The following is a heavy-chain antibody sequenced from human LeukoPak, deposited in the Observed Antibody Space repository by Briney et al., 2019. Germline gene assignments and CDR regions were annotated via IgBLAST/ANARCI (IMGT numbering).Heavy chain of an antibody. J-gene: IGHJ4*02. CDR2: IGAYNGNT. V-gene: IGHV1-18*01. D-gene: IGHD5/OR15-5a*01. Sequence: GASVKVSCKASGYTFTSYGISWVRQAPGQGLEWMGWIGAYNGNTNYAQKLQGRVTMTADTSTSTAYMELGSLRSDDTAVYYCARDPSVSTPFDYWGQGTLVTVSS. CDR1: GYTFTSYG. CDR3: ARDPSVSTPFDY.